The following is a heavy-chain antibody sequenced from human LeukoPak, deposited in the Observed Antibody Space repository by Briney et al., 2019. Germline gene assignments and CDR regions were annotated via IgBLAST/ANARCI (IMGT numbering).Heavy chain of an antibody. V-gene: IGHV5-51*01. Sequence: KYGESLKISCKGSGYSFTSYWIGWVRQMPGKGLEWMGIIYPGDSDTRYSPSFQGQVTISADKSISTAYLQWSSLKASGTAMYYCARRTIAAAGNNWFDPWGQGTLVTVSS. D-gene: IGHD6-13*01. CDR3: ARRTIAAAGNNWFDP. J-gene: IGHJ5*02. CDR1: GYSFTSYW. CDR2: IYPGDSDT.